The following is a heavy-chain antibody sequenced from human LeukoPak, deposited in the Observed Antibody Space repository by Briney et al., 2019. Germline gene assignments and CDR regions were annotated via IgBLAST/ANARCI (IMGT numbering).Heavy chain of an antibody. J-gene: IGHJ4*02. CDR1: GGSISSGSYY. V-gene: IGHV4-61*02. D-gene: IGHD6-13*01. CDR3: AREVAAAGIDY. Sequence: SQTLSLTCTVSGGSISSGSYYWSWIRQPAGKRLEWIGRIYTSGSTNYNPSLKSRVTISVDTSKNQFSLKLSSATAADTAVYYCAREVAAAGIDYWGQGTLVTVSS. CDR2: IYTSGST.